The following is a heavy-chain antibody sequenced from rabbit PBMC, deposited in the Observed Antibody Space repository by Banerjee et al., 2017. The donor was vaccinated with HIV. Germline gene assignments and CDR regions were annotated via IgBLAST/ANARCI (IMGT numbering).Heavy chain of an antibody. CDR1: GFSFSSSYW. CDR3: ARDLAGVIGWNFNL. D-gene: IGHD4-1*01. CDR2: IYTSSGGYT. V-gene: IGHV1S45*01. Sequence: QEYLEESGGDLVKPEGSLTLTCTASGFSFSSSYWICWVRQAPGKGLEWVACIYTSSGGYTYYASWARGRFTISKTSSTTVTLQMTSLTAADTATYFCARDLAGVIGWNFNLWGPGTLVTVS. J-gene: IGHJ4*01.